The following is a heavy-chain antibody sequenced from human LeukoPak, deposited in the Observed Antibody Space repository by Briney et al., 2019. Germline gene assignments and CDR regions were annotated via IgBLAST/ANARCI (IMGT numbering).Heavy chain of an antibody. V-gene: IGHV3-30*02. D-gene: IGHD3-10*01. CDR3: AKDRVAPFDY. CDR1: GFTFSSYG. J-gene: IGHJ4*02. CDR2: IRYDGSNK. Sequence: AGGSLRLAWAAAGFTFSSYGMHWVRQAPGKGLEWVAFIRYDGSNKYYADSVKGRFTISRDNSKNTLYLQMNSLRAEDTAVYYCAKDRVAPFDYWGQGTLVTVSS.